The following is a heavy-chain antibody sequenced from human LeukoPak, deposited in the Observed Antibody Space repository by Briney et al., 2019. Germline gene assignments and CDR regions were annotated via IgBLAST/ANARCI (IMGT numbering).Heavy chain of an antibody. CDR2: IYYSGST. CDR1: GGSISSYY. V-gene: IGHV4-59*01. CDR3: VRSDYGSGSHIDY. J-gene: IGHJ4*02. D-gene: IGHD3-10*01. Sequence: SETLSLTCTVSGGSISSYYWSWIRQPPGKGLEWIGYIYYSGSTNYNPSLKSRVTISVDTSKNQFSLKLSSVTAADTAVYYCVRSDYGSGSHIDYWGQGTLSPSPQ.